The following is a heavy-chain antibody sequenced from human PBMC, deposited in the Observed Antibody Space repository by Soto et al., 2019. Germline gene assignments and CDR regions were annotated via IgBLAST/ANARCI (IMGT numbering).Heavy chain of an antibody. Sequence: PGGSLRLSCAASGFTFSNYWMHWVRQVPGKGLLWVSRINTDGSSAHYADSMKGRFTVSRDNAKNSVYLEMNSLSAEDTAVYYCARESEDLTSNFDYWGQGTLVTVSS. J-gene: IGHJ4*02. CDR2: INTDGSSA. CDR3: ARESEDLTSNFDY. CDR1: GFTFSNYW. V-gene: IGHV3-74*01.